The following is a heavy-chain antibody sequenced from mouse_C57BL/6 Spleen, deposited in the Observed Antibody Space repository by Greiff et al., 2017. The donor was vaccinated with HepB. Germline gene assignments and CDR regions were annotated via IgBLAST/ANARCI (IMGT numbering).Heavy chain of an antibody. J-gene: IGHJ1*03. V-gene: IGHV1-53*01. D-gene: IGHD1-1*01. Sequence: VQLQQPGTELVKPGASVKLSCKASGYTFTSYWMHWVKQRPGQGLEWIGNINPNYGTTSYNQKFKGKATLTVDQSSSTAYMQLNSLTSEDSAVYYCARSLYYYGSSYWYFDVWGTGTTVTVSS. CDR2: INPNYGTT. CDR3: ARSLYYYGSSYWYFDV. CDR1: GYTFTSYW.